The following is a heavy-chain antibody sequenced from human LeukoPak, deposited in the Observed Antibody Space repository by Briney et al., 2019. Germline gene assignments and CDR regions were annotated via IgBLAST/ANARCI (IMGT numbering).Heavy chain of an antibody. J-gene: IGHJ4*02. CDR3: AREYYDILTGYYKFYDY. V-gene: IGHV4-59*01. CDR2: IYYSGST. CDR1: GGSISSYY. D-gene: IGHD3-9*01. Sequence: SETLSLTCTVSGGSISSYYWSWIRQPPGKGLEWIGYIYYSGSTNYNPSLKSRVTISVDTSKNQFSLKLSSVTAADTAVYYCAREYYDILTGYYKFYDYWGQGTLVTVSS.